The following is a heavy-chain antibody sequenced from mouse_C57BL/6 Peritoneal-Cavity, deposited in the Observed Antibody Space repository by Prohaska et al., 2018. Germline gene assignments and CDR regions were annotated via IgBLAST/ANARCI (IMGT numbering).Heavy chain of an antibody. D-gene: IGHD1-1*02. J-gene: IGHJ1*03. CDR2: INSDGSAI. V-gene: IGHV11-2*01. CDR1: GFTFSGFW. CDR3: MRYGIDWYFDV. Sequence: EVQLLETGGGLVQPGGSRGLSCEGSGFTFSGFWMSWVRQTPGKTLEWIGDINSDGSAINYAPSIKDRFTIFRDNDKSTLYLQMSNVRSEDTATYVCMRYGIDWYFDVWGTGTTVTVSS.